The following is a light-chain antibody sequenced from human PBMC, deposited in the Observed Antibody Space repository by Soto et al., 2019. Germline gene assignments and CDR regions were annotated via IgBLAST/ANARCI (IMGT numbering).Light chain of an antibody. J-gene: IGKJ5*01. Sequence: DLQMTQSPSLVYGSXGNTLSMSAXASQSIALSVNWYQQKPGKAPKLLIYVAFTLESGVPSRFSGSGSGTEFTLTIRSLQPEDFATYYCQQSFRSPITFGQGTRLEIK. CDR2: VAF. CDR1: QSIALS. V-gene: IGKV1-39*01. CDR3: QQSFRSPIT.